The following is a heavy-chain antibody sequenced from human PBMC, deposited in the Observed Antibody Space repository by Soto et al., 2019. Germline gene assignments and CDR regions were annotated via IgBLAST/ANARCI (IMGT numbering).Heavy chain of an antibody. CDR1: GFTFSSYG. D-gene: IGHD3-10*01. J-gene: IGHJ4*02. CDR2: ISYDGSNK. CDR3: AKDRGITMVRGVIDY. V-gene: IGHV3-30*18. Sequence: ESGGGVVQPGRSLRLSCAASGFTFSSYGMHWVRQAPGKGLEWVAVISYDGSNKYYADSVKGRFTISRDNSKNTLYLQMNSLRAEDTAVYYCAKDRGITMVRGVIDYWGQGTLVTVSS.